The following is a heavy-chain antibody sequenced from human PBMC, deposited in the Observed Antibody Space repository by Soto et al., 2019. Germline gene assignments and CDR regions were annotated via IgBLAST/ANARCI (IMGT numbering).Heavy chain of an antibody. Sequence: QVQLVESGGGVVQPGRSLRLSCAASGFTFSSYGMHWVRQAPGKGLEWVAVIWYDGSNKYYADSVKGRFTSSRDNSKNTLYLQMNSLRAEDTAVYYCARDYYYDSSGYYTVGYWGQGTLVTVSS. D-gene: IGHD3-22*01. CDR3: ARDYYYDSSGYYTVGY. J-gene: IGHJ4*02. CDR2: IWYDGSNK. CDR1: GFTFSSYG. V-gene: IGHV3-33*01.